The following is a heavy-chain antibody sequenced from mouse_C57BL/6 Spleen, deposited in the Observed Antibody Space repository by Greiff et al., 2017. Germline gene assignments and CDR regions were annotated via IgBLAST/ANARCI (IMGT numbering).Heavy chain of an antibody. CDR2: IYPGDGDT. D-gene: IGHD1-1*01. CDR3: ARDTTVVAPYAMDY. Sequence: QVHVKQSGPELVKPGASVKISCKASGYAFSSSWMNWVKQRPGKGLEWIGRIYPGDGDTNYNGTFKGKATLTADKSSSTAYMQLSSLTSEDSAVYFCARDTTVVAPYAMDYWGQGTSVTVSS. J-gene: IGHJ4*01. CDR1: GYAFSSSW. V-gene: IGHV1-82*01.